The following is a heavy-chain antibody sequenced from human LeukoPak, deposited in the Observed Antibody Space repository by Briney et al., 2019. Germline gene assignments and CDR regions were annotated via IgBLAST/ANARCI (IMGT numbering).Heavy chain of an antibody. Sequence: PVKASYTASEGTFSSYAISWVRQAPRHGREWLGGILPIFGTANYAQKLQGGGTITTDESTSTAYMELSSLRSEDTAVYYCARGGGYGAGSYYSLSRYYYMDVWCKGTTVTVSS. J-gene: IGHJ6*03. CDR1: EGTFSSYA. V-gene: IGHV1-69*05. CDR3: ARGGGYGAGSYYSLSRYYYMDV. CDR2: ILPIFGTA. D-gene: IGHD3-10*01.